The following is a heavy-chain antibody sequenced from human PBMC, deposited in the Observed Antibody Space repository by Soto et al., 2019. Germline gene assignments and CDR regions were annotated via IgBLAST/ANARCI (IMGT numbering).Heavy chain of an antibody. CDR1: GCSISSYY. D-gene: IGHD6-13*01. CDR2: IYTSGST. CDR3: AREMTQQLVWDY. Sequence: LSLTCTVSGCSISSYYWIWIRQPAGKGLEWIGRIYTSGSTNYNPSLKSRVTMSVDTSKNQFSLKLSSVTAADTAVYYCAREMTQQLVWDYWGQGTLVTVSS. V-gene: IGHV4-4*07. J-gene: IGHJ4*02.